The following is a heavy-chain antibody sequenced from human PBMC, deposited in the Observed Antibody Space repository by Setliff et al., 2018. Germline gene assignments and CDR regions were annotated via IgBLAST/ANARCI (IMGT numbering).Heavy chain of an antibody. D-gene: IGHD2-21*02. CDR1: GFTFSSYA. J-gene: IGHJ3*02. CDR2: ISNSGGST. V-gene: IGHV3-23*01. CDR3: ARCTGVDCYLDAFDI. Sequence: PGGSLRLSCAASGFTFSSYAMSWVRQAPGKGLEWVSRISNSGGSTNYVDSVKGRSTISRDNSKNTLYLQLNSLRAEDTAVYYCARCTGVDCYLDAFDIWGQGTMVTVSS.